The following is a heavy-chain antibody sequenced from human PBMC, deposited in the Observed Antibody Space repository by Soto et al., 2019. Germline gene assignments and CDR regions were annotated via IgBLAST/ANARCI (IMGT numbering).Heavy chain of an antibody. CDR2: MNPNSGNT. J-gene: IGHJ4*02. D-gene: IGHD3-3*01. CDR3: ARGLGGGVDLGY. CDR1: GYTFTSYD. V-gene: IGHV1-8*01. Sequence: QVQLVQSGAEVKKPGASVKVSCKASGYTFTSYDIKWVRQASGQGLEWMGWMNPNSGNTGYAQKFQGRVAMTRDTSISTAYMELSSLTSEDTAVYYCARGLGGGVDLGYWGQGSLVTVSS.